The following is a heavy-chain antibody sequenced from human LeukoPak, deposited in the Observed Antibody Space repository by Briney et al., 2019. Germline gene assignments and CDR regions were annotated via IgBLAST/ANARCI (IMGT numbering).Heavy chain of an antibody. J-gene: IGHJ4*02. Sequence: SVKVSCKASGGTFSSYAISWERQAPGQGLEWMGGIIPIFGTANYAQKFQGRVTITTDESTSTASMEMSSLRSEDTAVYYCARGRVDFWSGDGVYFDYWGQGTLVTVSS. CDR3: ARGRVDFWSGDGVYFDY. V-gene: IGHV1-69*05. CDR1: GGTFSSYA. CDR2: IIPIFGTA. D-gene: IGHD3-3*01.